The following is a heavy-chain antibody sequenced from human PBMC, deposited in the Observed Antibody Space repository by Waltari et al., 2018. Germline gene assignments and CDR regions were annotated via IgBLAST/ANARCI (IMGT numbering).Heavy chain of an antibody. Sequence: EVQLVESGGGLVQPGGSLRLSCAASGFTFGAYGLSWVRQPPGKGLEWVSRINIDGGYISYTDSVKGRFTISRDNAKNTLFLQLNSLRAEDTAVYYCARKGGRGYPYGPFYYDHWGQGTLVTVSP. V-gene: IGHV3-74*01. CDR1: GFTFGAYG. D-gene: IGHD5-18*01. CDR3: ARKGGRGYPYGPFYYDH. J-gene: IGHJ4*02. CDR2: INIDGGYI.